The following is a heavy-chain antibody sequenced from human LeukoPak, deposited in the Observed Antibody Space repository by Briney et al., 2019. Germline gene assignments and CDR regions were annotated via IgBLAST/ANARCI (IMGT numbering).Heavy chain of an antibody. CDR3: AKDLGVGAYLLFDYITSGLDS. J-gene: IGHJ4*02. D-gene: IGHD2/OR15-2a*01. Sequence: GGSLRLSCAASGFTFSSFWMSWVRQAPGKGLEWVANIKQDGSEKYYVDSVKGRFTISRDNAKNSLYLLMNSLRAEDTAVYYCAKDLGVGAYLLFDYITSGLDSWGQGTLVTVSS. CDR2: IKQDGSEK. V-gene: IGHV3-7*03. CDR1: GFTFSSFW.